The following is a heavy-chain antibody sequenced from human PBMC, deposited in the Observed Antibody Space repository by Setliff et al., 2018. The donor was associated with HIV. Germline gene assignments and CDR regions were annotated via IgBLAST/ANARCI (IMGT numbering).Heavy chain of an antibody. CDR1: SDSISSSY. Sequence: SETLSLTCTVSSDSISSSYWTWIRQPPGQGLEWIGYVHHSGSTKYNTSLRSRVTMSVDTSKNLFSLTLRSVTAADTAVYYCASAGPYCGDDCPYNWLTPWGQGTLVTVSS. CDR2: VHHSGST. V-gene: IGHV4-59*01. D-gene: IGHD2-21*02. J-gene: IGHJ5*02. CDR3: ASAGPYCGDDCPYNWLTP.